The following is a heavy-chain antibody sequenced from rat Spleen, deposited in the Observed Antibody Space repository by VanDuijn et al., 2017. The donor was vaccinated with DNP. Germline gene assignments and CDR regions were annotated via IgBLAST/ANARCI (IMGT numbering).Heavy chain of an antibody. CDR2: ISGSGGNT. V-gene: IGHV5S13*01. CDR1: GFTFSNFG. CDR3: ARHGRVTTVATYWYFDF. Sequence: EVQLVESGGDLVQPGRSLKLSCAASGFTFSNFGMTWVRQAPAKGLEWVATISGSGGNTYYRDSVKGRFTISRDDAKSTLYLQMDSLRSEDTATYYCARHGRVTTVATYWYFDFWGPGTMVTVSS. D-gene: IGHD1-3*01. J-gene: IGHJ1*01.